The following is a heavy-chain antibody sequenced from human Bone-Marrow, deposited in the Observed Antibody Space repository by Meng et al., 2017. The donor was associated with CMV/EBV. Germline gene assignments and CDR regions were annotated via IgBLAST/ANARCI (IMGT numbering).Heavy chain of an antibody. J-gene: IGHJ4*02. Sequence: ASVKVSCKASGYTFTAYHLHWVRQAPGQGLEWMGWINPKTGGTRYSQNFQGRVTVTRDTSISTAYMELSRLRSDDTAVYYCASRAGYSSGWYDSYWGQGTLVTVSS. CDR1: GYTFTAYH. CDR2: INPKTGGT. CDR3: ASRAGYSSGWYDSY. D-gene: IGHD6-19*01. V-gene: IGHV1-2*02.